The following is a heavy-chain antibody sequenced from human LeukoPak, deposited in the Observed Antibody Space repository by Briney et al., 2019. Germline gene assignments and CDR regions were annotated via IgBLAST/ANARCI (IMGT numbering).Heavy chain of an antibody. Sequence: ASVKVSCKASGDTFSNYGISWVRQAPGQGLEWMGWISVKNGDTTYAQKLQGRVTMTIDTSTSTAYMELRSLTSDDTAVYYRARDQSRVGGTRPVDFWGQGTLVTVSS. J-gene: IGHJ4*02. CDR3: ARDQSRVGGTRPVDF. D-gene: IGHD1-26*01. CDR1: GDTFSNYG. CDR2: ISVKNGDT. V-gene: IGHV1-18*01.